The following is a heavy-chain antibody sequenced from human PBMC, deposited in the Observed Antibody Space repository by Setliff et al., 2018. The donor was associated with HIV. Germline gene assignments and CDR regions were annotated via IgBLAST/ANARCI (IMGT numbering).Heavy chain of an antibody. V-gene: IGHV3-30*04. D-gene: IGHD1-26*01. CDR2: ISYGGGLK. CDR3: ARDPLVGAPDYFDY. Sequence: LSLTCVASGFTFSAFAMTWVRQAPGTGLEWAAVISYGGGLKLYADSVKGRFTISRDFSDNTLYLQMNSLRPEDTAMYYCARDPLVGAPDYFDYWGQGTLVTVSS. J-gene: IGHJ4*02. CDR1: GFTFSAFA.